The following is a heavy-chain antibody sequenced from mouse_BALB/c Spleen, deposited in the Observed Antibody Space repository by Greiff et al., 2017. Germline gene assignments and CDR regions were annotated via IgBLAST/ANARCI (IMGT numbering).Heavy chain of an antibody. Sequence: VQLKESGPGLVKPSQSLSLTCTVTGYSITSDYAWNWIRQFPGNKLEWMGYISYSGSTSYNPSLKSRISITRDTSKNQFFLQLNSVTTEDTATYYCAYRYDVAMDYWGQGTSVTVSS. CDR3: AYRYDVAMDY. CDR2: ISYSGST. D-gene: IGHD2-14*01. J-gene: IGHJ4*01. V-gene: IGHV3-2*02. CDR1: GYSITSDYA.